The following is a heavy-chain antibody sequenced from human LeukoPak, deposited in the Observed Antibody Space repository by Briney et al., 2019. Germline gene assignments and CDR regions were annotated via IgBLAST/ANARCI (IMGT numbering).Heavy chain of an antibody. CDR3: ARATAVAYYYYMDV. V-gene: IGHV4-34*01. CDR1: GGSFGGYY. D-gene: IGHD6-19*01. J-gene: IGHJ6*03. Sequence: SETLSLTCAVYGGSFGGYYWSWIRQPPGKGLEWIGEINHSGSTNYNPSLKSRVTISVDTSKNQFSLKLSSVTAADTAVYYCARATAVAYYYYMDVWGKGTTVTVSS. CDR2: INHSGST.